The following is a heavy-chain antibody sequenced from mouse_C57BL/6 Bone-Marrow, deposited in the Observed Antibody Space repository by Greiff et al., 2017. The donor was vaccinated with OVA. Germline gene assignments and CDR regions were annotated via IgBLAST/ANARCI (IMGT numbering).Heavy chain of an antibody. CDR1: GFTFSDFY. Sequence: EVNVVESGGGLVQSGRSLRLSCATSGFTFSDFYMEWVRQAPGKGLEWIAASRNKANDYTTEYSASVKGRFIVARDTSQSILYLQMNALRAEDTAIYYCARGSHYYGRWFDVWGTGTTVTVSS. CDR2: SRNKANDYTT. V-gene: IGHV7-1*01. CDR3: ARGSHYYGRWFDV. D-gene: IGHD1-1*01. J-gene: IGHJ1*03.